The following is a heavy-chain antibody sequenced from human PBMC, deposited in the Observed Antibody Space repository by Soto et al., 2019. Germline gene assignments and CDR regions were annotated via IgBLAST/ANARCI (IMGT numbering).Heavy chain of an antibody. CDR3: AKSYDLWSPYLSFGDQRDP. J-gene: IGHJ5*02. V-gene: IGHV3-30*16. D-gene: IGHD3-3*01. CDR1: GFIFGSYA. CDR2: LSTDGSTP. Sequence: GGSLRLSCAASGFIFGSYAMNWVRQVPGKGPEWVAVLSTDGSTPYYADSVRGRFTISRDNSKNTLFVQMNSLRPEDTAIYFCAKSYDLWSPYLSFGDQRDPWGQGTLVTVSS.